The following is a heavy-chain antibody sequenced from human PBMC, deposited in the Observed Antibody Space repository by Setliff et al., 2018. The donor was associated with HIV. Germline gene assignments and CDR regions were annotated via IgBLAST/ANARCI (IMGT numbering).Heavy chain of an antibody. V-gene: IGHV4-39*01. CDR1: SGSISDSRYY. CDR2: IYHSEDT. J-gene: IGHJ5*02. CDR3: ARHHYSNWFDP. D-gene: IGHD2-15*01. Sequence: SETLSLTCTVSSGSISDSRYYWGWIRQAPGKGLEWIGSIYHSEDTNYNPFLKSRVTISLDMSKNQFSLKLSSVTAADTAVYYCARHHYSNWFDPWGQGTLVTVSS.